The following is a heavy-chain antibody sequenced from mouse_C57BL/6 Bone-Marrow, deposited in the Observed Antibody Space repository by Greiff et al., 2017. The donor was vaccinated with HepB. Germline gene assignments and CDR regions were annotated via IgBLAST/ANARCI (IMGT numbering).Heavy chain of an antibody. CDR2: IHPNSGST. J-gene: IGHJ2*01. D-gene: IGHD4-1*01. CDR1: GYTFTSYG. CDR3: ARRDWPDY. V-gene: IGHV1-64*01. Sequence: QVQLQQSGAELARPGASVKLSCKASGYTFTSYGISWVKQRPGQGLEWIGMIHPNSGSTNYNEKFKSKATLTVDKSSSTAYMQLSSLTSEDSAVYYCARRDWPDYWGQGTTLTVSS.